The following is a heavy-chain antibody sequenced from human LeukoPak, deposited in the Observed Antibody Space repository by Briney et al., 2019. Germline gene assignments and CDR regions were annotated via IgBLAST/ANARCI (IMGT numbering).Heavy chain of an antibody. Sequence: PGGSLRLSCAASGFTFDNYAMSWVRQAPGKGLEWVSSISGRVGPTRRSYGDSVKGRFTVSRDNSKNTLYLHMNSLRAEDTAVYYCVKGLIGSLPGDFWGQGTLVTVSS. CDR1: GFTFDNYA. V-gene: IGHV3-23*01. CDR2: ISGRVGPTRR. CDR3: VKGLIGSLPGDF. D-gene: IGHD2-21*01. J-gene: IGHJ4*02.